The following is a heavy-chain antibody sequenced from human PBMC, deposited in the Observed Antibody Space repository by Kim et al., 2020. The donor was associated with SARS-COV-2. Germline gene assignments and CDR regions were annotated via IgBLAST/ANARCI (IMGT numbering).Heavy chain of an antibody. CDR3: TRDQIRFLEWLLDTGNYGIDV. D-gene: IGHD3-3*01. Sequence: GGSLRLSCTASGFTFGDYAMSWVRQVPGKGLEWVGFIRSKAYGGTTEYAASVKGRFTISRDDSKSIAYLQMNSLKTEDTAVYYCTRDQIRFLEWLLDTGNYGIDVWGQGTTVTVSS. CDR2: IRSKAYGGTT. V-gene: IGHV3-49*04. J-gene: IGHJ6*02. CDR1: GFTFGDYA.